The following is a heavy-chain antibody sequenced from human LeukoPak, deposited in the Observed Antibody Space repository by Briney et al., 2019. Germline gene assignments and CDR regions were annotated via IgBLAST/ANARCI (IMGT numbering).Heavy chain of an antibody. D-gene: IGHD6-6*01. CDR2: INHSGST. V-gene: IGHV4-34*01. CDR3: ARHDRIAARPLRDY. J-gene: IGHJ4*02. CDR1: DESFSGYY. Sequence: SETLSLTCAVYDESFSGYYWSWIRQPPGKGLEWIGEINHSGSTNYNPSLKSRVTISVDTPKNQFSLKLSSVTAADTAVYYCARHDRIAARPLRDYWGQGTLVTVSS.